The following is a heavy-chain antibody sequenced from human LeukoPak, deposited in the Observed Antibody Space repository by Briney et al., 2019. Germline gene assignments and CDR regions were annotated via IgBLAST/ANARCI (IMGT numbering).Heavy chain of an antibody. CDR2: ISAYNGNT. Sequence: ASVKVSCKASGHTFTSYGISWVRQAPGQGLEWMGWISAYNGNTNYAQKLQGRVTMTTDTSTSTAYMELRSLRSDDTAVYYCARDLGYCTNGVCHTRFDYWGQGTLVAVSS. J-gene: IGHJ4*02. CDR1: GHTFTSYG. V-gene: IGHV1-18*01. D-gene: IGHD2-8*01. CDR3: ARDLGYCTNGVCHTRFDY.